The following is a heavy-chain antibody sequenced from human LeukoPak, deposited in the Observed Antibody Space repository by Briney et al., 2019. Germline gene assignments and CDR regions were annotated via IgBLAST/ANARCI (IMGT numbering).Heavy chain of an antibody. Sequence: GRSLRLSCAASGFTFSSYGMHWVRQAPGKGLEWVAVISYDGSNKYYADSVKGRFTISRDNSRNTLYLQMNSLRAEDTAVYYCAKVSNDTPYYFDYWGQGTLVTVSS. CDR3: AKVSNDTPYYFDY. J-gene: IGHJ4*02. CDR2: ISYDGSNK. V-gene: IGHV3-30*18. CDR1: GFTFSSYG.